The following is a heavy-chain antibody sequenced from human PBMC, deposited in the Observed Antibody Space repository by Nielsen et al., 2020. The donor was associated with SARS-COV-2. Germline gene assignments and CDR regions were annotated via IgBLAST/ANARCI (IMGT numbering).Heavy chain of an antibody. CDR1: GDTFNSYG. V-gene: IGHV1-69*13. CDR3: AREGELSPGLLFPNV. D-gene: IGHD1-7*01. Sequence: SVKVSCKPAGDTFNSYGIHWVRQAPGQGLEWIGGIIPIFATPHYAQRLQGRVTLTADESTGTAYMELSSLRSEDTAVYYCAREGELSPGLLFPNVWGQGTLVTVSS. J-gene: IGHJ1*01. CDR2: IIPIFATP.